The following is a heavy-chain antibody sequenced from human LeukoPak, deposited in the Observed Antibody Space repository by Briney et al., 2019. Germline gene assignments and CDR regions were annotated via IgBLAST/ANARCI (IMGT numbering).Heavy chain of an antibody. D-gene: IGHD6-13*01. CDR2: IYYSGST. CDR1: GGSISSYY. J-gene: IGHJ4*02. Sequence: SETLSLTCTVSGGSISSYYWSWIRQPPGKGLEWIGYIYYSGSTNYNPSLRSRVTISVDTSKNQFSLQLNSVTPEDTAVYYCARDLTGPNDIAAAVSFDYWGQGTLVTVSS. V-gene: IGHV4-59*12. CDR3: ARDLTGPNDIAAAVSFDY.